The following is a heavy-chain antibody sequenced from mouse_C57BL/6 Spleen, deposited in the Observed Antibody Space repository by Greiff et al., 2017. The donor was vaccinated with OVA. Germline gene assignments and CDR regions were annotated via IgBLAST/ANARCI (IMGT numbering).Heavy chain of an antibody. V-gene: IGHV14-4*01. J-gene: IGHJ3*01. CDR1: GFNIKDDY. CDR2: IDPENGDT. CDR3: TRTTVPAWFAY. Sequence: VHVKQSGAELVRPGASVKLSCTASGFNIKDDYMHWVKQRPEQGLEWIGWIDPENGDTEYASKFQGKATITADTSSNTAYLQLSSLTSEDTAVYYCTRTTVPAWFAYWGQGTLVTVSA. D-gene: IGHD1-1*01.